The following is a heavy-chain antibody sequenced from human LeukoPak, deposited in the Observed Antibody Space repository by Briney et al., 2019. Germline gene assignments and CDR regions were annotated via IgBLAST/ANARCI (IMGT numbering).Heavy chain of an antibody. CDR2: ISYDGSNK. CDR3: AREAGYDFWSGYFSYYYGMDV. Sequence: GRSLRLSCAASGFTFSSYAMHWVRQAPGKGLEWVAVISYDGSNKYYADSVKGRFTISRDNSKNTLYLQMNSLRAEGTAVYYCAREAGYDFWSGYFSYYYGMDVWGQGTTVTVSS. CDR1: GFTFSSYA. J-gene: IGHJ6*02. D-gene: IGHD3-3*01. V-gene: IGHV3-30*04.